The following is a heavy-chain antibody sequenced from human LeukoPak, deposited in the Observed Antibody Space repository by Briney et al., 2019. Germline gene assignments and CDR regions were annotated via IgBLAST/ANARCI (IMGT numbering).Heavy chain of an antibody. CDR1: GGSINSYY. CDR3: ARGYYGGSYWYFDL. CDR2: IYYSGST. Sequence: PSETLSLTCTVSGGSINSYYWRWIRQPPGKGLEWIGCIYYSGSTNYNPSLKSRVAISIDTSKNQFSLNLTSVTAADTAVYYCARGYYGGSYWYFDLWGRGTLVTVSS. J-gene: IGHJ2*01. V-gene: IGHV4-59*01. D-gene: IGHD4-23*01.